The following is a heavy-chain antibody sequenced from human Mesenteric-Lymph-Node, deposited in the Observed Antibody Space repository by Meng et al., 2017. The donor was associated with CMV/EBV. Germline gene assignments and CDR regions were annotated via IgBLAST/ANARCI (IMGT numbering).Heavy chain of an antibody. CDR3: ARNPVYYDSSGYLGDY. CDR2: ISSSSSYI. CDR1: GLTFSAYN. J-gene: IGHJ4*02. V-gene: IGHV3-21*01. D-gene: IGHD3-22*01. Sequence: GESLKISCAASGLTFSAYNMNWVRQGPGKGLEWVSSISSSSSYIYYADSVKGRFTISRDNAKNSLYLQMNSLRAEDTAVYYCARNPVYYDSSGYLGDYWGQGTLVTVSS.